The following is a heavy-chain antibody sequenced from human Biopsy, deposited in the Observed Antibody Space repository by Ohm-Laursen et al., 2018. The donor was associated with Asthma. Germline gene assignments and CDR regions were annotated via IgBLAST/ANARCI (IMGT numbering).Heavy chain of an antibody. CDR1: GFNFDDFA. Sequence: SLRLSCTAPGFNFDDFAMHWVRQAPGQGLEWVAATTWNSGSRVYAVSVKGRFTISRDNAQNSLYLQMNGLKPEDTAVYYCAKPLNSYNFYAFDVWGQGTTVVVSS. D-gene: IGHD4-11*01. V-gene: IGHV3-9*01. CDR2: TTWNSGSR. CDR3: AKPLNSYNFYAFDV. J-gene: IGHJ6*02.